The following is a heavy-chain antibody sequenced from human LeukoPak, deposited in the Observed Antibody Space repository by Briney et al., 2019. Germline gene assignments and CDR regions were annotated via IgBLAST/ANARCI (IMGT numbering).Heavy chain of an antibody. V-gene: IGHV3-66*01. CDR2: IYSGGTT. Sequence: GGSLRLSCAASGFTFSNYWMHWVRQAPGKGLEWVSVIYSGGTTYYADSVKGRFTISRDNSKNTLYLQVNSLRAEDTAVYYCAKGFYYDTYAFDIWGQGTMVTVSS. CDR3: AKGFYYDTYAFDI. CDR1: GFTFSNYW. J-gene: IGHJ3*02. D-gene: IGHD3-22*01.